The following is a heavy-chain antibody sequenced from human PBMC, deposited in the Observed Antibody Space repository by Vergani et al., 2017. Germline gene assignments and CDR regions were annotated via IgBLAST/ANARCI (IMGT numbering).Heavy chain of an antibody. J-gene: IGHJ5*02. Sequence: QVQLVESGGGVVQPGRSLRLSCAASGFTFSSYGMHWVRQAPGKGLEWVAVISYDGSNKYYADSVKGRFTISRDNSKNTLYLQMNSLRAEDTAVYYCARDLQLWPRHDGFDPWGQGTLVTVSS. CDR3: ARDLQLWPRHDGFDP. CDR2: ISYDGSNK. D-gene: IGHD5-18*01. CDR1: GFTFSSYG. V-gene: IGHV3-30*03.